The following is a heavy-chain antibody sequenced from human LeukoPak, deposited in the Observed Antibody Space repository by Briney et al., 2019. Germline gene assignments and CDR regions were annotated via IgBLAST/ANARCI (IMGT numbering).Heavy chain of an antibody. V-gene: IGHV1-2*02. J-gene: IGHJ4*02. D-gene: IGHD3-9*01. Sequence: ASVKVSCKTFGDTFTDYYIHWVRQAPGQGLEWMGWINPNSGDTSYGQRFQGRVTMTRDTSISTVYMEVSRLRSDDTAVYYCARDHHYDILTGLDYYFDYWGQGTLVTVSS. CDR2: INPNSGDT. CDR3: ARDHHYDILTGLDYYFDY. CDR1: GDTFTDYY.